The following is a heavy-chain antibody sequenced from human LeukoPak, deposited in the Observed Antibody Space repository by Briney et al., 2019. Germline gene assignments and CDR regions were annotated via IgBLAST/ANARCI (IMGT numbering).Heavy chain of an antibody. V-gene: IGHV3-48*03. D-gene: IGHD2-2*02. CDR1: EFTFSSYE. Sequence: GGSLRLSCTASEFTFSSYEMNWVRQAPGKGLEWVSYISSSGSSTKYADSVKGRFTISRDNAKNSLYLQMNSLRAEDTAMYYCARAYTYYYDHWGQGTLVTVSS. CDR3: ARAYTYYYDH. CDR2: ISSSGSST. J-gene: IGHJ4*02.